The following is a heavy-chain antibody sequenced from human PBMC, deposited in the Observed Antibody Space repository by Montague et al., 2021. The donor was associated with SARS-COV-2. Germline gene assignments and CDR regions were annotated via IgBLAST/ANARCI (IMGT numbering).Heavy chain of an antibody. J-gene: IGHJ6*02. CDR3: ARHASYDYSKDLYYYYYYGMDV. D-gene: IGHD4-11*01. CDR2: IYYSGXT. CDR1: GGSISSSSYY. Sequence: SETLSLICTVSGGSISSSSYYWGWIRQPPGKGLEWIGSIYYSGXTXYXXXXKXRVTISVDTSKNQFSLKLRSVTAADTAVYYCARHASYDYSKDLYYYYYYGMDVWGQGTTVTVSS. V-gene: IGHV4-39*01.